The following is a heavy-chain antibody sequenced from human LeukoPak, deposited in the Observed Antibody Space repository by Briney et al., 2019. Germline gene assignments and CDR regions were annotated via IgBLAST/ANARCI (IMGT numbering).Heavy chain of an antibody. Sequence: SETLSLTCTVSGDSISSGGYYWTWIRQPPGKGLEWIGYVHHSGSSFYNPSLKSRVTMSVDRSKNQFSLKLTSVTAADTAVYYCARDTWELLPYYDYWGQGTLVTVSS. CDR1: GDSISSGGYY. CDR3: ARDTWELLPYYDY. D-gene: IGHD1-26*01. CDR2: VHHSGSS. V-gene: IGHV4-30-2*01. J-gene: IGHJ4*02.